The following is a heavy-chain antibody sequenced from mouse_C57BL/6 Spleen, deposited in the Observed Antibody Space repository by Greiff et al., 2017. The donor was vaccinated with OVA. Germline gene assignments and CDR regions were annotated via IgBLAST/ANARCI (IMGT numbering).Heavy chain of an antibody. CDR3: AALYDYDGGYYAMDY. CDR1: GFSLTSYG. CDR2: IWRGGST. D-gene: IGHD2-4*01. V-gene: IGHV2-5*01. J-gene: IGHJ4*01. Sequence: VHLVESGPGLVQPSQSLSITCTVSGFSLTSYGVHWVRQSPGTGLEWLGVIWRGGSTDYNAAFMSRLSITKDNSKSQVFFKMSSLQAEEAAIYYGAALYDYDGGYYAMDYWGQGTSVTVSS.